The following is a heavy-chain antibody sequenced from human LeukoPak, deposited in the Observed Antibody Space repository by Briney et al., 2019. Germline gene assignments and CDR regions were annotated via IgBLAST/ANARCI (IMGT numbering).Heavy chain of an antibody. CDR1: GFSVSSNY. J-gene: IGHJ6*04. CDR3: ARSIAAAAHYYYYGMDV. D-gene: IGHD6-13*01. V-gene: IGHV3-53*01. Sequence: GGSLRLSCAASGFSVSSNYMSWVRQAPGKGLEWVSVIYSGGSTYYADSVKGRFTVSRDISTNTLYPQMNSLRAEDTAVYYCARSIAAAAHYYYYGMDVWGKRTTVTVSS. CDR2: IYSGGST.